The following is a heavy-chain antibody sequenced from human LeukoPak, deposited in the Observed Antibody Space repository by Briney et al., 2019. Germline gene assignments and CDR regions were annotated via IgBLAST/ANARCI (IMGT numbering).Heavy chain of an antibody. CDR3: ARDPYYSNHLDF. CDR2: ISSASSTL. Sequence: GGSLRLSCAASGFTFSSYAMSWVRQAPGSGLEWVAYISSASSTLKYADSVKGRFTISRDNAKNSVYLQMNSLRVEDTAVYYCARDPYYSNHLDFLGQGTLVTVSS. V-gene: IGHV3-48*01. J-gene: IGHJ4*02. D-gene: IGHD4-11*01. CDR1: GFTFSSYA.